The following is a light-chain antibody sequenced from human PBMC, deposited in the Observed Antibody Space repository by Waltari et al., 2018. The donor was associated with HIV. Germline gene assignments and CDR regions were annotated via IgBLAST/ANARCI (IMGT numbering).Light chain of an antibody. J-gene: IGLJ1*01. CDR1: KLGDKY. V-gene: IGLV3-1*01. CDR3: QTWDNTYV. CDR2: QDT. Sequence: SYELTQPPSVSVSPGPTPTIPCSGDKLGDKYAGWYQQKSGQSPVLVIYQDTKRPSGIPERFSGSNSGNTATLTITGTQATDEADYYCQTWDNTYVFGAGTKVTVL.